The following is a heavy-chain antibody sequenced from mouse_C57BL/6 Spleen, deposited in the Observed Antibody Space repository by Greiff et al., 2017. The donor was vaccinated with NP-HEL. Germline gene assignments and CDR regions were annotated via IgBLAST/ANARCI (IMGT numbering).Heavy chain of an antibody. J-gene: IGHJ1*03. Sequence: QVQLQQSGPELVKPGASVKISCKASGYAFSSSWMNWVKQRPGKGLEWIGRIYPGDGDTNYNGKFKGKATLTADKSSSTAYMQLSSLTSEDSAVYFCANYGNYGDYWYFDVWGTGTTVTVSS. CDR2: IYPGDGDT. CDR1: GYAFSSSW. CDR3: ANYGNYGDYWYFDV. D-gene: IGHD2-1*01. V-gene: IGHV1-82*01.